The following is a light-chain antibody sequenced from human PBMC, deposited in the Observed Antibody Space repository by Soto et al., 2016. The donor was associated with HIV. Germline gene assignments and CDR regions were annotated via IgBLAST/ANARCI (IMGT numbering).Light chain of an antibody. J-gene: IGKJ1*01. Sequence: IQMTQSPSSLSASVGDRVTITCRASQSISSFLNWYQQKPGKAPNLLIYAASNLQSGVSSRFSGSGSGTDFTLTISSLQPEDFATYYCLQDYNFPPTFGQGTKVEIK. V-gene: IGKV1-6*01. CDR2: AAS. CDR3: LQDYNFPPT. CDR1: QSISSF.